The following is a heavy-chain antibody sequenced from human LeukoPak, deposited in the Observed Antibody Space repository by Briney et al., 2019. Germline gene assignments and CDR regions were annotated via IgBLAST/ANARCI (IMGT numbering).Heavy chain of an antibody. V-gene: IGHV3-21*01. Sequence: GGSLRLSCAASGFTFSSYSMNWVRQAPGKGLEWVSSISSSSSYIYYADSVKGRFTISRDNAKNSLYLQMNSLRAEDTAVYYCATIRFQGRYYYYGMDVWGQGTTVTVSS. J-gene: IGHJ6*02. CDR1: GFTFSSYS. CDR2: ISSSSSYI. D-gene: IGHD3-3*01. CDR3: ATIRFQGRYYYYGMDV.